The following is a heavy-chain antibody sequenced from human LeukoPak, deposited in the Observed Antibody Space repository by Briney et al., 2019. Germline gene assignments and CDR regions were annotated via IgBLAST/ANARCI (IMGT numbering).Heavy chain of an antibody. CDR1: GGSIGWDY. Sequence: PSEGLSLTCTVSGGSIGWDYWSWIRQSAGKGLEWIGRIYKSGTTNYNPSFRSRVTMSVDTSKNHFSLTLTSVTAADTAVYYCAREQSYQDTNGYSYFFDSWGQGSLVTVSS. D-gene: IGHD2-8*01. CDR2: IYKSGTT. J-gene: IGHJ4*02. CDR3: AREQSYQDTNGYSYFFDS. V-gene: IGHV4-4*07.